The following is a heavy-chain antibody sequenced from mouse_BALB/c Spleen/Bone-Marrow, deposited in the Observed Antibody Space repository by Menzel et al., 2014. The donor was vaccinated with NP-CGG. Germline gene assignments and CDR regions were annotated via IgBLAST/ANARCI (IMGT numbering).Heavy chain of an antibody. CDR1: GFNIKDTY. J-gene: IGHJ2*01. V-gene: IGHV14-3*02. D-gene: IGHD2-14*01. CDR3: ARYRLGTYFDY. CDR2: VDPANGNT. Sequence: EVQLQQSGAELVKPGASVKLSCTASGFNIKDTYMHLVKQRPEQGLEWIGRVDPANGNTKYDPKFQGKATITADTSSNTAYPQLSSLTSEDTAVYYCARYRLGTYFDYWGQGTTLTVSS.